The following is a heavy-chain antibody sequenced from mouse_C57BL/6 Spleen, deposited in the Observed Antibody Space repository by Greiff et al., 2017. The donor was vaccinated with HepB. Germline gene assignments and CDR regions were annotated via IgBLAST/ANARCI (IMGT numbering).Heavy chain of an antibody. CDR2: ISYDGSN. CDR3: ARERDDYDALYYFDY. CDR1: GYSITSGYY. V-gene: IGHV3-6*01. Sequence: VQLKESGPGLVKPSQSLSLTCSVTGYSITSGYYWNWIRQFPGNKLEWMGYISYDGSNNYNPSLKNRISITRDTSKNQFFLKLNSVTTEDTATYYCARERDDYDALYYFDYWGQGTTLTVSS. D-gene: IGHD2-4*01. J-gene: IGHJ2*01.